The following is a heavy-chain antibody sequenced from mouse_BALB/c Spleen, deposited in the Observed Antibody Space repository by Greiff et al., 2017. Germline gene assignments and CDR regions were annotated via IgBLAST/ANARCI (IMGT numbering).Heavy chain of an antibody. D-gene: IGHD1-1*01. CDR1: GYSITSDYA. V-gene: IGHV3-2*02. Sequence: EVQLQESGPGLVKPSQSLSLTCTVTGYSITSDYAWNWIRQFPGNKLEWMGYISYSGSTSYNPSLKSRISITRDTSKNQFFLQLNSVTTEDTATYYCARYGSSYSYAMDYWGQGTSVTVSS. J-gene: IGHJ4*01. CDR3: ARYGSSYSYAMDY. CDR2: ISYSGST.